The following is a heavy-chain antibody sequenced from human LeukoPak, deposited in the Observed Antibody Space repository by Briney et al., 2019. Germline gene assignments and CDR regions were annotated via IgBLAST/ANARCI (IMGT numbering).Heavy chain of an antibody. CDR3: ARHRDSGWYRSCFDY. D-gene: IGHD6-19*01. CDR2: MYYSGTT. CDR1: GGSISSSSYY. Sequence: KPSETLSLTCTVSGGSISSSSYYWGWIRQPPGKGLEWIGSMYYSGTTYYNPSLKSRVTISVDTSKNQLSLKLSSVTAADTAVYYCARHRDSGWYRSCFDYWGQGTLVTVSS. J-gene: IGHJ4*02. V-gene: IGHV4-39*01.